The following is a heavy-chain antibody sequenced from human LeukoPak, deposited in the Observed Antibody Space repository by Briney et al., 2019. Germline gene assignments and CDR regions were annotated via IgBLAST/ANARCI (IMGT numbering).Heavy chain of an antibody. CDR1: GGSISSGGYY. CDR2: IYYSGGT. D-gene: IGHD2-15*01. CDR3: AVVVAATPHYYYHHMDV. V-gene: IGHV4-31*03. Sequence: SETLSLTCTVSGGSISSGGYYWSWIRQHPGKGLEWIGYIYYSGGTYYNPSLKSRVTISVDTSKNQFSLKLSSVTAADTAVYYCAVVVAATPHYYYHHMDVWGEETTVTVSS. J-gene: IGHJ6*03.